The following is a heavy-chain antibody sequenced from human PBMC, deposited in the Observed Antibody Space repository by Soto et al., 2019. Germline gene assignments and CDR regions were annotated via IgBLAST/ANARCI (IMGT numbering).Heavy chain of an antibody. CDR3: ARDDTTYYYDSGRYYYEGPNDY. D-gene: IGHD3-22*01. CDR1: GFTFSSYG. V-gene: IGHV3-33*01. CDR2: IWYDGSNK. Sequence: PGGSLRLSCAASGFTFSSYGMRWVRQAPGKGLEWVAVIWYDGSNKYYADSVKGRFTISRDNSKNTLYLQMNSLRAEDTVVYYCARDDTTYYYDSGRYYYEGPNDYWGQGT. J-gene: IGHJ4*02.